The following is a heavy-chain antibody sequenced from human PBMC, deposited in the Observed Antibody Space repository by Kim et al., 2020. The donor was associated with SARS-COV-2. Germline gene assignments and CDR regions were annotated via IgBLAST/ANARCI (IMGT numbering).Heavy chain of an antibody. CDR1: GGSFSGYY. J-gene: IGHJ4*02. CDR3: ARVGYCSSTSCLDY. CDR2: VNQSGST. Sequence: SETLSLTCAVYGGSFSGYYWSWIRQPPGKGLEWIGEVNQSGSTNYNPSLKSRVTISVDTSKNQFSLKLSSVTAADTAVYYCARVGYCSSTSCLDYWGQGT. D-gene: IGHD2-2*01. V-gene: IGHV4-34*01.